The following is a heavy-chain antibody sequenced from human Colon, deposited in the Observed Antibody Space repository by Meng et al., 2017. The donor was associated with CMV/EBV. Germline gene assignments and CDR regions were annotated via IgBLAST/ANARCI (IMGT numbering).Heavy chain of an antibody. Sequence: SETLSLTCTVSGGSIRNSGYYWGWIRQPPGKRLEWIGSIYHNGNSYYNPSLKSRVTMSVDTSKNHFSLNLDSVIAADTAVYYCARDKISDLITAFFFDSWGQGTRVTVSS. CDR2: IYHNGNS. CDR1: GGSIRNSGYY. V-gene: IGHV4-39*07. CDR3: ARDKISDLITAFFFDS. J-gene: IGHJ4*01. D-gene: IGHD3-16*01.